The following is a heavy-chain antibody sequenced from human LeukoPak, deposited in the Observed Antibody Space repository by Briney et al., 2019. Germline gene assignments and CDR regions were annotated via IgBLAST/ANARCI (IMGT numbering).Heavy chain of an antibody. D-gene: IGHD4-17*01. J-gene: IGHJ4*02. Sequence: PGGSLRLSCAASGFTFSSYAMSWVRQAPGKGLEWVSAISGSGGSTYYADSVKGRFTISRDNSKNTLYLQMSSLRAEDAAVYYCATNRIRYGDFPDFGVDYWGQGTLVTVSS. CDR2: ISGSGGST. V-gene: IGHV3-23*01. CDR1: GFTFSSYA. CDR3: ATNRIRYGDFPDFGVDY.